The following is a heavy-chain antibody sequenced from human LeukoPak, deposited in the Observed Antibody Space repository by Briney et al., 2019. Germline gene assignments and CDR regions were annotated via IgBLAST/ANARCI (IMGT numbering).Heavy chain of an antibody. CDR3: ASHNYYYGSGSETKDY. V-gene: IGHV3-21*01. CDR2: ISSSSSYI. CDR1: GFTFSSYS. Sequence: GGSLRLSCAASGFTFSSYSMNWVRQAPGKGLEWVSSISSSSSYIYYADSVKGRFTISRDNAKNSLYLQMNSLRAEDTAVYYCASHNYYYGSGSETKDYWGQGTLVTVSS. J-gene: IGHJ4*02. D-gene: IGHD3-10*01.